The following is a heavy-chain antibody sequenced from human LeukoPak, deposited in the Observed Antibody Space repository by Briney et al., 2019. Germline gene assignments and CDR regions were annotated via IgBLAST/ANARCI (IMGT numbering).Heavy chain of an antibody. CDR3: TLYNY. Sequence: ASVKVSCKASGYTFTNHDMHWVRQAPGQRLEWMGCINPGNGNTKYSQEFQGRVTITSDTSASTAYMELSSLRSEDMAVYYRTLYNYWGQGTLVTVSS. V-gene: IGHV1-3*03. D-gene: IGHD2-2*02. J-gene: IGHJ4*02. CDR2: INPGNGNT. CDR1: GYTFTNHD.